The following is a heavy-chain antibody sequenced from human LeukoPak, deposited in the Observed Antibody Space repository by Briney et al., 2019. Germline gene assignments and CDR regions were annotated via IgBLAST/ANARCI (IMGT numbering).Heavy chain of an antibody. V-gene: IGHV3-23*01. CDR2: ISGSGDYT. D-gene: IGHD3-22*01. CDR1: GFTLSGYA. J-gene: IGHJ4*02. Sequence: GGALRLSRAASGFTLSGYAMNRVRQAPGEGLEWGSSISGSGDYTYYIDSVKGRFTISRDNSKNILYLQMNSLRGEDTALYYCAKDGLYYDGSAHVYYFDYWGQGTLVAVSS. CDR3: AKDGLYYDGSAHVYYFDY.